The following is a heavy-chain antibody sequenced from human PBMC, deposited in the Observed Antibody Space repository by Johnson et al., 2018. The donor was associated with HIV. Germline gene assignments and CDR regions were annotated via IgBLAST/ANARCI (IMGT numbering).Heavy chain of an antibody. D-gene: IGHD5-24*01. CDR1: GFSVSSNY. J-gene: IGHJ3*02. CDR2: LYSGGNT. CDR3: VVDGYKGSFNAFDI. V-gene: IGHV3-66*01. Sequence: VQLVESGGGVVQPGRSLRLSCATSGFSVSSNYMSWVRQAPGKGLEWVSVLYSGGNTYYADSVKGRFNISRDNSKNTVYLQMNSLRAEDTAVYYCVVDGYKGSFNAFDIWGQGTMITVSS.